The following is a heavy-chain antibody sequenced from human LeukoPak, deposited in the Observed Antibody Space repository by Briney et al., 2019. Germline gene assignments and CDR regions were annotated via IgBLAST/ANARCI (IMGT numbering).Heavy chain of an antibody. CDR3: AREEYDYFDY. J-gene: IGHJ4*02. V-gene: IGHV4-59*01. Sequence: SETLSLTCTVSGGSIRCYYWSWIRQPPGKGLEWIGYIYYSGSTNYNPSLKSRVTISVDTSKNQFSLKLSSVTAADTAVYYCAREEYDYFDYWGQGTLVTVSS. D-gene: IGHD2/OR15-2a*01. CDR2: IYYSGST. CDR1: GGSIRCYY.